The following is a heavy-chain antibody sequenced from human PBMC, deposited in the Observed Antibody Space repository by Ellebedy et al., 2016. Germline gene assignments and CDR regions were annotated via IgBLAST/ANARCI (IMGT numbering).Heavy chain of an antibody. V-gene: IGHV5-51*01. D-gene: IGHD1-26*01. CDR3: ARRPPGGSQYDYFDY. CDR1: GYSFASYW. J-gene: IGHJ4*02. CDR2: IYPVDSDI. Sequence: GESLKISCQGSGYSFASYWIGWVRQMPGKGLEWVAYIYPVDSDIRYSPSFQGQVTISADKSISTAYLQWSSLKASDTAIYYCARRPPGGSQYDYFDYWGQGTQVTVSS.